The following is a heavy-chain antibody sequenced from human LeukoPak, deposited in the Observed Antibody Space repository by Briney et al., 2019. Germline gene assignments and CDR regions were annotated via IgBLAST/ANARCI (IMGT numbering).Heavy chain of an antibody. CDR2: IYPGDSDT. CDR1: GYSFSSYW. V-gene: IGHV5-51*01. CDR3: ARVTYYFGSTGHYGLLGWFDP. D-gene: IGHD3-9*01. J-gene: IGHJ5*02. Sequence: GESLKISCKGSGYSFSSYWIAWVRQTPGKGLEWMGIIYPGDSDTRYSPSLKGQVTISADNAISSAFLQWARLTASATVMYYCARVTYYFGSTGHYGLLGWFDPWGQGTLVTVSS.